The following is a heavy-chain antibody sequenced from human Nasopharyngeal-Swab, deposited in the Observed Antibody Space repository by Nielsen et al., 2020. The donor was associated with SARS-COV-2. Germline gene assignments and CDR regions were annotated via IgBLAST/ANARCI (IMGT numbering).Heavy chain of an antibody. Sequence: VRQAPGKGLEWVSYISSSSSTIYYADSVKGRFTISRDNAKNSLYLQMNSLRDEDTAVYYCARDATYSSGWYGDYWGQGTLVTVSS. J-gene: IGHJ4*02. CDR3: ARDATYSSGWYGDY. V-gene: IGHV3-48*02. D-gene: IGHD6-19*01. CDR2: ISSSSSTI.